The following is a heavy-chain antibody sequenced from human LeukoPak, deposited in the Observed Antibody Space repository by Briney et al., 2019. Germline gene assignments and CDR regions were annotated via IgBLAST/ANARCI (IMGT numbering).Heavy chain of an antibody. CDR1: GFTFSSYG. CDR3: ARGRGTFRYYFDY. V-gene: IGHV3-33*01. Sequence: PGRSLRLSCAASGFTFSSYGMPWVRQAPGKGLEWVAVIWYDGSNKYYADSVKGRFTISRDNSKNTLYLQMNSLRAEDTAVYYCARGRGTFRYYFDYWGQGTLVTVSS. CDR2: IWYDGSNK. D-gene: IGHD3-16*01. J-gene: IGHJ4*02.